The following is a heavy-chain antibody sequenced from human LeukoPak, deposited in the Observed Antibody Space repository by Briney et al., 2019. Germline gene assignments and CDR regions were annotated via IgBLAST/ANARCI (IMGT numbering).Heavy chain of an antibody. CDR1: GYTFTGYY. V-gene: IGHV1-2*06. CDR2: INPNSGGT. J-gene: IGHJ5*02. CDR3: ARDPRYYDFWSGYFGVPAGHNWFDP. Sequence: ASVNVSCTASGYTFTGYYMHWVRQAPGQGLEWMGRINPNSGGTNYAQKFQGRVTMTRDTSISTAYMELSRLRSDDTAVYYCARDPRYYDFWSGYFGVPAGHNWFDPWGQGTLVTVSS. D-gene: IGHD3-3*01.